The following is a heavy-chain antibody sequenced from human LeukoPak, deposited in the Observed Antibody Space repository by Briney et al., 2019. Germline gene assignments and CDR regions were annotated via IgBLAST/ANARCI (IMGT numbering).Heavy chain of an antibody. Sequence: AASVKVSCKASGYTVTSYGISWVRQAPGQGLEWMGWISAYNGNTNYAQKLQGRVTMTTDTSTSTAYMELRSLRSDDTAVYYCAREIRSYSSGWYSWFDPWGQGTLVTVSS. J-gene: IGHJ5*02. V-gene: IGHV1-18*04. CDR1: GYTVTSYG. CDR2: ISAYNGNT. CDR3: AREIRSYSSGWYSWFDP. D-gene: IGHD6-19*01.